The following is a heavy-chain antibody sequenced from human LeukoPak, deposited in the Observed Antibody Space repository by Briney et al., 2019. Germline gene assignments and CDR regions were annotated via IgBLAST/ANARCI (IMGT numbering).Heavy chain of an antibody. Sequence: GGSLRLSCAASGLTFDDYAMHWVRQAPGKGLEWVSGISWSGGSVNYADSVKGRFTISRDNAKNSLYLQMNSLRAEDTAVYYCAKAQQLWYHFDYWGHGTLVTVSS. CDR3: AKAQQLWYHFDY. D-gene: IGHD5-18*01. V-gene: IGHV3-9*01. CDR1: GLTFDDYA. CDR2: ISWSGGSV. J-gene: IGHJ4*01.